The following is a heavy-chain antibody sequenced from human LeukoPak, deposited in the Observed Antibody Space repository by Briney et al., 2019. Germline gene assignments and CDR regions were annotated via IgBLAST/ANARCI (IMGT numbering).Heavy chain of an antibody. CDR2: FDPEDGET. V-gene: IGHV1-24*01. CDR1: GSTLTELS. CDR3: ATDTYYYGSGSYGY. D-gene: IGHD3-10*01. Sequence: GASVKVSCKVSGSTLTELSMHWVRQAPGKGREWMGGFDPEDGETIYAQKFQGRVTMTEDTSTDTAYMELSSLRSEDTAVYYCATDTYYYGSGSYGYWGQGTLVTVSS. J-gene: IGHJ4*02.